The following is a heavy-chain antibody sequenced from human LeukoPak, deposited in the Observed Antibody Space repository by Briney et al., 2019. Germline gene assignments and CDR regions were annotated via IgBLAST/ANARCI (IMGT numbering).Heavy chain of an antibody. CDR3: ARDRRYYYDSSGKHLTYYGMDV. CDR2: INTNTGNP. Sequence: ASVKVSCKASGYTFTSYAMNWVRQAPGQGLEWRGWINTNTGNPTYAQGFTGRFVFSLDTSVSTAYLQISSLKAEDTAVYYCARDRRYYYDSSGKHLTYYGMDVWGQGTTVTVSS. CDR1: GYTFTSYA. J-gene: IGHJ6*02. V-gene: IGHV7-4-1*02. D-gene: IGHD3-22*01.